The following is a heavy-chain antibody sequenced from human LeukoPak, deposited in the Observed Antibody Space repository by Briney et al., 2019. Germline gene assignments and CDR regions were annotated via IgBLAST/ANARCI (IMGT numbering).Heavy chain of an antibody. J-gene: IGHJ4*02. D-gene: IGHD3-22*01. Sequence: RASVKVSCKASGGTFSSYAISWVRQAPGQGLEWMGRIIPIFGTANYAQKFQGRVTITTDESTSTAYMELSSLRSEDTAVYYCARAYDSSGYCAYFDYWGQGTLVTVSS. CDR1: GGTFSSYA. CDR2: IIPIFGTA. V-gene: IGHV1-69*05. CDR3: ARAYDSSGYCAYFDY.